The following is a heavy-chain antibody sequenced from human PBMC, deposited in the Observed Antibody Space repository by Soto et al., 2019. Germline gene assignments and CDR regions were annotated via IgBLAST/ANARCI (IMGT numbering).Heavy chain of an antibody. CDR2: ISGSGGST. Sequence: PGGSLRLSCAASGFTFSSYAMSWFRQAPGKGLEWVSAISGSGGSTYYADSVKGRFTISRDNSKNTLYLQMNSLRAEDTAVYYCASYSGYDAQKLDYWGQGTLVTVSS. J-gene: IGHJ4*02. D-gene: IGHD5-12*01. V-gene: IGHV3-23*01. CDR1: GFTFSSYA. CDR3: ASYSGYDAQKLDY.